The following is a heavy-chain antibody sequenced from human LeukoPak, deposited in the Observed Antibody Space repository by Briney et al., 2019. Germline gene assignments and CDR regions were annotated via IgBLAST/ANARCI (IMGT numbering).Heavy chain of an antibody. CDR2: IYSGGST. Sequence: GGSLRLSCAASGFTVSSNYMTWVRQAPGKGLEWVSVIYSGGSTDYADSVKGRFTISRDNSKNTLYLQMNRLRAEDTAVYYCARVYYFHDSSGYHSPLGYWGQGTLVTVSS. D-gene: IGHD3-22*01. V-gene: IGHV3-66*01. J-gene: IGHJ4*02. CDR1: GFTVSSNY. CDR3: ARVYYFHDSSGYHSPLGY.